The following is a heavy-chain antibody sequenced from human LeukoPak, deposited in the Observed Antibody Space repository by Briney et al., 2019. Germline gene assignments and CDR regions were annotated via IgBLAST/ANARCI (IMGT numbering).Heavy chain of an antibody. CDR3: ASSVGGFFDY. CDR2: IKQDGSEK. V-gene: IGHV3-7*01. D-gene: IGHD5/OR15-5a*01. Sequence: PGGSLRLSCAASGFTFRIYWMSWVRQAPGKGLEWVANIKQDGSEKYYVDSVRDRFTLSRDNAKNSLYLQMDSLRAEDTAVYYCASSVGGFFDYWGQGNLVTVSS. J-gene: IGHJ4*02. CDR1: GFTFRIYW.